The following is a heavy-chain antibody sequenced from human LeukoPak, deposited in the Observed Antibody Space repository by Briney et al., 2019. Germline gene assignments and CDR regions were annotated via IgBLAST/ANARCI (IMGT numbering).Heavy chain of an antibody. J-gene: IGHJ6*02. CDR2: FDPEDGET. D-gene: IGHD6-13*01. CDR1: GYTLTELS. Sequence: ASVKVSCKVSGYTLTELSMHWVRQAPGKGPEWMGGFDPEDGETIYAQKFQGRVTMTEDTSTDTAYMELSSLRSEDTAVYYCATNIAAENTRYYYGMDVWGQGTTVTVSS. V-gene: IGHV1-24*01. CDR3: ATNIAAENTRYYYGMDV.